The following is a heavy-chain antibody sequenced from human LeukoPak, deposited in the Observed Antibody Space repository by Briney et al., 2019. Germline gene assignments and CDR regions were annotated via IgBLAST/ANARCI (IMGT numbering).Heavy chain of an antibody. V-gene: IGHV1-8*03. CDR3: ARVGDSYGSYYFDY. J-gene: IGHJ4*02. Sequence: ASVKLSCKASGYTFTIYDINWVRQATGQGLEWMGWMNPNSGNTGYAQKFQGRVTITRNTSISTAYMELSSLRSEDTAVYYCARVGDSYGSYYFDYWGQGTLVTVSS. CDR2: MNPNSGNT. D-gene: IGHD5-18*01. CDR1: GYTFTIYD.